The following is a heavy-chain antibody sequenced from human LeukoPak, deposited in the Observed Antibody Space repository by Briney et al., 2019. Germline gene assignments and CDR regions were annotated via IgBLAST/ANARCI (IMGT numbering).Heavy chain of an antibody. Sequence: GESLKISCRGSGYSFSTYWVGWVRQMPGKGLEWMGIMYPGDSDTRYSPSFQGQFTISADKYISTAYLQWSSLKASDTAMDYCARRDGYNMGAVDIWGQGTMVTVSS. CDR1: GYSFSTYW. CDR3: ARRDGYNMGAVDI. CDR2: MYPGDSDT. J-gene: IGHJ3*02. V-gene: IGHV5-51*01. D-gene: IGHD5-24*01.